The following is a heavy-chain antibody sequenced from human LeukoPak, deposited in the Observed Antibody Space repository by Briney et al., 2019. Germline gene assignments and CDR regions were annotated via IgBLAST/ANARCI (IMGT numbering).Heavy chain of an antibody. Sequence: GGSLRLSCAASGFTFSSYSMNWVRQAPGKGLEWVSYISGSSSTIYYADSVKGRFTISRDNAKNSLYLQMNSLRAEDTAVYYCARDYYDSSGYYYDYYYYMDVWGKGTTVTVSS. CDR3: ARDYYDSSGYYYDYYYYMDV. CDR2: ISGSSSTI. D-gene: IGHD3-22*01. CDR1: GFTFSSYS. V-gene: IGHV3-48*01. J-gene: IGHJ6*03.